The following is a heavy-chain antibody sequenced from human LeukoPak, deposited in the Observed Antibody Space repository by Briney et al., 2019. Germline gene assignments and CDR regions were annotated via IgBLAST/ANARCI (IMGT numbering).Heavy chain of an antibody. CDR1: GFTFSSYW. CDR2: INQDGSEK. CDR3: ARIGAGITIDY. Sequence: GGSLRLSCAASGFTFSSYWMGWVRQAPGKGLEWVANINQDGSEKYYVDSVKGRFTISGDNAKNSLYLQMSSLRAEDTAVYYCARIGAGITIDYWGQGTLVTVSS. D-gene: IGHD6-13*01. J-gene: IGHJ4*02. V-gene: IGHV3-7*05.